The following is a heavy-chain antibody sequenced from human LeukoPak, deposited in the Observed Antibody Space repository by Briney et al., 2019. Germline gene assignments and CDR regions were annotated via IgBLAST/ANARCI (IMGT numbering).Heavy chain of an antibody. CDR1: GYTFIGYY. D-gene: IGHD2-2*01. CDR3: ARYCSGTSCYGGFDY. V-gene: IGHV1-2*02. J-gene: IGHJ4*02. CDR2: INPNSGGT. Sequence: ASVKVSCKASGYTFIGYYMHWVRQAPGQGHEWMGWINPNSGGTKYAQKFQGRVTMTRDTSISTAYMELSRLRSDDTAVYYCARYCSGTSCYGGFDYWGQGTLVTVSS.